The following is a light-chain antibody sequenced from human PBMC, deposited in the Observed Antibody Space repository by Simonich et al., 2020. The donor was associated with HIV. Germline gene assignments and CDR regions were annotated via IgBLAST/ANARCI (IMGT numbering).Light chain of an antibody. J-gene: IGKJ2*01. CDR1: QSVLYSSNNKNF. CDR3: QQYYSAPQT. Sequence: DNVMTQSPDSLAVSLGERATINCKSSQSVLYSSNNKNFLAWYQQKPGQPPKLLIYWASTRESGVPDRFSGSGSGTDFTLTISSLQAEDVALYYCQQYYSAPQTFGQGTKLDIK. CDR2: WAS. V-gene: IGKV4-1*01.